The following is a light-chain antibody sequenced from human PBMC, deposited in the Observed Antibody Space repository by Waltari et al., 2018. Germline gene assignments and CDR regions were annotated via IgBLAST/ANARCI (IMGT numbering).Light chain of an antibody. J-gene: IGKJ2*01. CDR2: WAS. V-gene: IGKV4-1*01. CDR3: QQYYSIPYT. Sequence: DIVMTQSPDSLPVSLGERATISCKSSQSVLYSSRNKNYLAWYQQKPGQPPELLIYWASTWESGVPDRFIGSGSGTDFTLTITSLQAEDVAVYYCQQYYSIPYTFGQGTKLEIK. CDR1: QSVLYSSRNKNY.